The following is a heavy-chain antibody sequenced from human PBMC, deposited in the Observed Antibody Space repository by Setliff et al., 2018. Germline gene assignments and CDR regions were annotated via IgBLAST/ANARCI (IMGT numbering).Heavy chain of an antibody. D-gene: IGHD3-3*01. V-gene: IGHV4-59*01. CDR2: VDHSGST. Sequence: SETLSLTCTISGGFTSSFYWSRIRQAPGKGLEWIGYVDHSGSTNFSPSLKSRGTISVDTSKTQVSLTLTSVTAADTAVYYCRYWSGYYNNDYWGQGTLVTVSS. CDR3: RYWSGYYNNDY. J-gene: IGHJ4*02. CDR1: GGFTSSFY.